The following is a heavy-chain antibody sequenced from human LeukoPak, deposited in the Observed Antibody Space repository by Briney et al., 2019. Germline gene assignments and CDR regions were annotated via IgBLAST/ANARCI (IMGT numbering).Heavy chain of an antibody. CDR3: VRDRLYDVSGYYDF. Sequence: PGGSLRLSCEVSGLNVSDNYMSRVRQAPGKGLEWVSVIYSGGSTFYSTSVRARFTISRDKSKNTVYLQMSRLRADDTALYYCVRDRLYDVSGYYDFWGQGTLVSVSS. V-gene: IGHV3-66*01. CDR1: GLNVSDNY. D-gene: IGHD3-22*01. J-gene: IGHJ4*02. CDR2: IYSGGST.